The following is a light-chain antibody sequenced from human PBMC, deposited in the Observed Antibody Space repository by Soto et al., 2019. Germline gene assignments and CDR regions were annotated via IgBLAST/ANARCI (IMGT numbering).Light chain of an antibody. Sequence: QSALTQPASVSGSPGQSITISCTGTSSDVGGYNYVSWYQQYPGKAPRLMIYEVSNRPSGVSNRFSGSKSGNTASLTISGLQAEDEADYYCSSYTISNSGVFGGGTKVTVL. CDR1: SSDVGGYNY. J-gene: IGLJ3*02. V-gene: IGLV2-14*01. CDR3: SSYTISNSGV. CDR2: EVS.